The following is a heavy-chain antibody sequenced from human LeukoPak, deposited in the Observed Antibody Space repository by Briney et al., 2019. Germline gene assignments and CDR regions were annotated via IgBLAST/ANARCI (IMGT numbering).Heavy chain of an antibody. Sequence: PGGSLRLSCAASGFTFSSYWMHWVRQAPGQGLVWVSRINSDGSSTTYADSVKGRFTISRDNAKNTLYLRMNSLRAEDTAMYYCVSFASGSRSYWGQGTLVTVSS. V-gene: IGHV3-74*01. D-gene: IGHD3-10*01. CDR1: GFTFSSYW. J-gene: IGHJ4*02. CDR2: INSDGSST. CDR3: VSFASGSRSY.